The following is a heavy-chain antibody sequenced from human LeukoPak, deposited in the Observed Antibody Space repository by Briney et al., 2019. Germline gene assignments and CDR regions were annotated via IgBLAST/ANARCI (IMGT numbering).Heavy chain of an antibody. Sequence: QTGGSLRLSCATSGFAFSGYAMSWVRQAPGQGLEWVSGISTTGADTYYADSVKGRLTVSRDNFKNTLYLQMNSLRAEDTAVYYCARDNGWYVNYGVSDYWGQGTLVTVSS. J-gene: IGHJ4*02. CDR3: ARDNGWYVNYGVSDY. CDR1: GFAFSGYA. CDR2: ISTTGADT. D-gene: IGHD6-19*01. V-gene: IGHV3-23*01.